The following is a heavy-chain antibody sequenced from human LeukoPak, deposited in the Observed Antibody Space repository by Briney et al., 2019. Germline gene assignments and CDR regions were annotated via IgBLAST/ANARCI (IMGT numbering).Heavy chain of an antibody. CDR3: ARGGRSGDY. Sequence: GGTLRLSCAASGFTFSSYGMSWVRQAPGKGLEWVSAISGSGGSTYYADSVKGRFTISRDNSKNTLYLQMNSLRAEDTAVYYCARGGRSGDYWGQGTLVTVSS. D-gene: IGHD3-10*01. J-gene: IGHJ4*02. CDR1: GFTFSSYG. V-gene: IGHV3-23*01. CDR2: ISGSGGST.